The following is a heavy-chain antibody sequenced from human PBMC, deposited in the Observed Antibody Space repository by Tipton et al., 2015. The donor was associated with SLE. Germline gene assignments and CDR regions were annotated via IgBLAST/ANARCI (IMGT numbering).Heavy chain of an antibody. D-gene: IGHD1-26*01. Sequence: QLVQSGAEVKKPGESLRISCKGSGYSFTSYWITWVRQMPGKGLEWMGKIDPSDSYTNYSPSFQGHVTISADKCISTAYLQWSSLKASDTAMYYCASYSGSPNDAFDIWGQGTMVTVSS. CDR1: GYSFTSYW. CDR2: IDPSDSYT. J-gene: IGHJ3*02. CDR3: ASYSGSPNDAFDI. V-gene: IGHV5-10-1*01.